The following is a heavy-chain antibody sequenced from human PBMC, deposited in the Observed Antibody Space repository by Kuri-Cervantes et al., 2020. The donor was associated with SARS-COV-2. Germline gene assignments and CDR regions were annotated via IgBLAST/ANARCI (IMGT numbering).Heavy chain of an antibody. V-gene: IGHV3-23*01. D-gene: IGHD2/OR15-2a*01. J-gene: IGHJ5*02. CDR1: GFTFSSYA. CDR3: ASWMGYFYNWFDP. Sequence: GESLKISCAASGFTFSSYAMNWVRQAPGKGLEWVSGISGSDGSTLNADSVKGRFTISRDNSKNSLYLQMNSLRAEDTAVYYCASWMGYFYNWFDPWGQGTLVTVSS. CDR2: ISGSDGST.